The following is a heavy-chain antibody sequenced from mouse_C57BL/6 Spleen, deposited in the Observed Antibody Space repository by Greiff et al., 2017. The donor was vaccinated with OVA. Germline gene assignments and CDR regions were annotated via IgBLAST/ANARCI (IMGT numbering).Heavy chain of an antibody. J-gene: IGHJ2*01. D-gene: IGHD6-1*01. CDR2: IDPSDSST. V-gene: IGHV1-59*01. CDR3: ARGGLYPFDY. Sequence: QVQLQQPGAELVRPGTSVKLSCKASVYTFTSYWMHWVKQRPGQGLEWIGVIDPSDSSTNYNQKFKGKATLTVDTSSSTAYMQLSSLTSEDSAVYYCARGGLYPFDYWGQGTTLTVSS. CDR1: VYTFTSYW.